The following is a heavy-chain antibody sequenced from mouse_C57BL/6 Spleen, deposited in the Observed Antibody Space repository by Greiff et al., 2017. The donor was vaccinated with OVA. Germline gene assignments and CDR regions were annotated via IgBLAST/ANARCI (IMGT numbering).Heavy chain of an antibody. CDR2: IDPSDSYT. V-gene: IGHV1-69*01. D-gene: IGHD2-1*01. Sequence: QVQLQQPGAELVMPGASVKLSCKASGYTFTSYWMHWVKQRPGQGLEWIGEIDPSDSYTNYNQKFKGKSTLTVDKSSSTAYMQLSSLTSADSAVYYCARYGNGEAMDYWGQGTSVTVSA. CDR1: GYTFTSYW. CDR3: ARYGNGEAMDY. J-gene: IGHJ4*01.